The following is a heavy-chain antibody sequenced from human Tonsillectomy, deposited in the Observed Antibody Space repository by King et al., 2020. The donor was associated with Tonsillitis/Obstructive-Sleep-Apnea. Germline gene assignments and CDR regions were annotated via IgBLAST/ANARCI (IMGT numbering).Heavy chain of an antibody. V-gene: IGHV4-34*01. J-gene: IGHJ6*03. CDR1: GGSFSGYY. Sequence: VQLQQWGAGLLKPSETLSLTCAVYGGSFSGYYWSWIRQPPGKGLEWIGEINHSGSTNYNPSLKSRVTISVDTSKNQFSLELSSVTAADTAVYYCARGLDIVVVPAAIHYYYYMDVWGKGTTVTVSS. CDR3: ARGLDIVVVPAAIHYYYYMDV. D-gene: IGHD2-2*01. CDR2: INHSGST.